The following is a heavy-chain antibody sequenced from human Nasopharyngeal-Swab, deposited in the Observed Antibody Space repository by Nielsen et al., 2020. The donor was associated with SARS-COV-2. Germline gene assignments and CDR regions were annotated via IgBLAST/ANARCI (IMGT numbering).Heavy chain of an antibody. J-gene: IGHJ4*02. D-gene: IGHD6-13*01. CDR3: AKAPGAAAGTVFDS. CDR1: GITFNYYA. Sequence: GESLKISCAASGITFNYYAMTWVSKTPGKGLEWVSAISGSDGSTHYADSVKGRFTISRGNSKDTVYPQMNNLRADDTAIYYCAKAPGAAAGTVFDSWGQGTLVTVSS. CDR2: ISGSDGST. V-gene: IGHV3-23*01.